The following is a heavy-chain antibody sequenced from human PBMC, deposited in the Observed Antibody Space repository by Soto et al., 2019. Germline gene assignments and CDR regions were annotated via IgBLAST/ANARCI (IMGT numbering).Heavy chain of an antibody. J-gene: IGHJ6*02. Sequence: ASVKVSCKASGYTFTNYGMHWVRQAPGQRLEWMGWINADSGNTNYAQKLQGRVTVTTDTSTSTAYMELRSLRSDDTAVYYCARDQGPYYDFWSGYPPYGMAVWGQGTSVTVS. CDR3: ARDQGPYYDFWSGYPPYGMAV. CDR2: INADSGNT. D-gene: IGHD3-3*01. V-gene: IGHV1-18*01. CDR1: GYTFTNYG.